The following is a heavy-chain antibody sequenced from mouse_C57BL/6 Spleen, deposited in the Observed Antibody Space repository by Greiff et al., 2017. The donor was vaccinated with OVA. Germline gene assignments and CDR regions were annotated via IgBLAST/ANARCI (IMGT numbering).Heavy chain of an antibody. CDR1: GYSITSGYY. CDR2: ISYDGSN. D-gene: IGHD2-3*01. V-gene: IGHV3-6*01. Sequence: EVKLEESGPGLVKPSQSLSLTCSVTGYSITSGYYWNWIRQFPGNKLEWMGYISYDGSNNYNPSLKNRISITRDTSKNQFFLKLNSVTTEDTATYYCARVLYDGYHWYFDVWGTGTTVTVSS. J-gene: IGHJ1*03. CDR3: ARVLYDGYHWYFDV.